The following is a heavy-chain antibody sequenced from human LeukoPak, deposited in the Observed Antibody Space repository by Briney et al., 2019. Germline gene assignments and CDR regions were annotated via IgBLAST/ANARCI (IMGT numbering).Heavy chain of an antibody. Sequence: GGSLRLSCAASGFTFSLYAMNWVRQAPGRGLEWVSYINDDSSDIHYVGSVRGRVTISRDDARKTLYLQLSILRVEDTAVYYCARDTFQPGLIDSWGQGTLVTVSS. V-gene: IGHV3-21*05. CDR3: ARDTFQPGLIDS. D-gene: IGHD2-2*01. J-gene: IGHJ4*02. CDR2: INDDSSDI. CDR1: GFTFSLYA.